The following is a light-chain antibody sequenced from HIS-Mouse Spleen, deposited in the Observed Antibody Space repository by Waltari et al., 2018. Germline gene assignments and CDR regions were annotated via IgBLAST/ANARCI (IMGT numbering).Light chain of an antibody. V-gene: IGKV1-9*01. CDR3: QQLNSYPPT. CDR2: AAS. J-gene: IGKJ1*01. CDR1: QGISSY. Sequence: DTQLTQSPSFLSASVGDRVTITCRASQGISSYLAWYQQKPGKAPKLLIYAASALQSGVPSRFSGVGSGTEFTLTISSLQPEDFATYYCQQLNSYPPTFGQGTKVEIK.